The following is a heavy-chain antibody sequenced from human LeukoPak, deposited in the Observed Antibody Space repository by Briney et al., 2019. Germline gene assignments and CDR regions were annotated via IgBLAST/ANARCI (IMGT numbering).Heavy chain of an antibody. CDR2: IKQDGSEK. CDR3: ARDRARELELTW. Sequence: GXSLGLSCAASGFTFSSYWMSWGRQAPGKGLEWVANIKQDGSEKYDVDSVKGRFTISRENAKNSLYLQMNSLRAEDTAVYYCARDRARELELTWWGQGTLVTVSS. J-gene: IGHJ4*02. CDR1: GFTFSSYW. D-gene: IGHD1-7*01. V-gene: IGHV3-7*01.